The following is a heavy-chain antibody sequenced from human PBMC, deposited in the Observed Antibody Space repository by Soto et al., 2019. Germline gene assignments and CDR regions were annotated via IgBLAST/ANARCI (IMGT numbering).Heavy chain of an antibody. V-gene: IGHV3-20*03. Sequence: GKGLEWVSGINWNGGSTGYADSVKGRFTISRDNARNSLYLQMNSLRAEDTALYYSARGRDYDILTGSFDYWGQGTPVTVSS. CDR2: INWNGGST. D-gene: IGHD3-9*01. J-gene: IGHJ4*02. CDR3: ARGRDYDILTGSFDY.